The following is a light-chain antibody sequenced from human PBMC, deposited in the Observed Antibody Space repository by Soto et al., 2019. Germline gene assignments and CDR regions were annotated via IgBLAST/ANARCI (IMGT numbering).Light chain of an antibody. CDR1: QSVSNY. V-gene: IGKV3-20*01. CDR2: AAS. Sequence: EIVLTQSPGTLSLYPGERATLSCRASQSVSNYLAWYQQKPGQAPRLLIYAASNRATGIPARFSGSGSGTDFTLTISRLEPEDFAVYYCQQYGSSPPWTFGQGTKVDIK. CDR3: QQYGSSPPWT. J-gene: IGKJ1*01.